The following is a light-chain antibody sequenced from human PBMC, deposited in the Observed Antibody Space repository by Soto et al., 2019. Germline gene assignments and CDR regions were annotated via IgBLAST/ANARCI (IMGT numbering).Light chain of an antibody. J-gene: IGKJ4*01. Sequence: ETVMTQSPASLSVSPGERATLSCRASHSVSNNLAWYQQKPGQAPRLLSYHASTRAPGIPARFSGSGSGTELTLTISSVQSEDSAVYYCQHYNSWPLTFGGGTKVEIK. CDR3: QHYNSWPLT. V-gene: IGKV3-15*01. CDR1: HSVSNN. CDR2: HAS.